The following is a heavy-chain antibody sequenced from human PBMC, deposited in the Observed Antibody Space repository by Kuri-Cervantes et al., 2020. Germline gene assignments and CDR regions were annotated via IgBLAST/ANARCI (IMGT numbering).Heavy chain of an antibody. CDR3: ARDYGSEQRRYFDL. J-gene: IGHJ2*01. V-gene: IGHV1-69*13. CDR1: GYTFTSYY. Sequence: SVKVSCKASGYTFTSYYMHWVRQAPGQGLEWMGGIIPIFGTANYAQKFQGRVTITADESTSTAYMELSSLRSEDTAVYYCARDYGSEQRRYFDLWGRGTLVTVSS. CDR2: IIPIFGTA. D-gene: IGHD3-10*01.